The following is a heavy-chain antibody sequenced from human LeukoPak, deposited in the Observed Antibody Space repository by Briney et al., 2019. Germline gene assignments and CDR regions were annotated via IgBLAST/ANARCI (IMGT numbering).Heavy chain of an antibody. CDR3: ARERGGIFGVVIHYYYGMDV. J-gene: IGHJ6*02. D-gene: IGHD3-3*01. V-gene: IGHV1-46*01. CDR1: GYTFTSYY. Sequence: GASVKVSCKASGYTFTSYYMHWVRQAPGQGLEWMGIINPNGGSTSYAQKFQGRVTMTRDTSTSTVYMELSSLRSEDTAVYYCARERGGIFGVVIHYYYGMDVWGQGTTVTVSS. CDR2: INPNGGST.